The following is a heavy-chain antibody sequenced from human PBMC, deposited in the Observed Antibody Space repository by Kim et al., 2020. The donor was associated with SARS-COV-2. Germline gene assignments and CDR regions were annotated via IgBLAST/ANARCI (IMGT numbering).Heavy chain of an antibody. D-gene: IGHD5-12*01. J-gene: IGHJ6*03. CDR1: GFTFSSYA. CDR2: ISSNGGST. Sequence: GGSLRLSCAASGFTFSSYAMHWVRQAPGKGLEYVSAISSNGGSTYYANSVKGRFTISRDNSKNTLYLQMGSLRAEDMAVYYCARSRVEMATISDYYYYM. CDR3: ARSRVEMATISDYYYYM. V-gene: IGHV3-64*01.